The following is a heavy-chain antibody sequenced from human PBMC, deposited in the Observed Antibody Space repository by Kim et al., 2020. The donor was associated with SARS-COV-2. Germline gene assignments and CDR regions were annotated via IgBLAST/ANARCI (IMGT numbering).Heavy chain of an antibody. V-gene: IGHV3-9*01. CDR3: AKSKITMFQGVLYGIDV. CDR2: ISWNSGTI. CDR1: GFTFDDYA. Sequence: GGSLRLSCAASGFTFDDYAMHWVRQAPGKGLELVSGISWNSGTIGYADSAKGRFTISRDNAKNSLYLQMNSLRTEDTALYYCAKSKITMFQGVLYGIDV. J-gene: IGHJ6*01. D-gene: IGHD3-10*01.